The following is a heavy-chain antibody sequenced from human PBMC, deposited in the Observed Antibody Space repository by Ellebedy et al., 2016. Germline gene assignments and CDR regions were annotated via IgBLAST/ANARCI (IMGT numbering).Heavy chain of an antibody. CDR1: GFTFSSYA. CDR2: ISGSGGST. D-gene: IGHD3-22*01. Sequence: GGSLRLSXAASGFTFSSYAMSWVRQAPGKGLEWVSAISGSGGSTYYADSVKGRFTISRDNSKNTLYLQMNSLRAEDTAVYYCARPHSSGGFDYWGQGTLVTVSS. CDR3: ARPHSSGGFDY. V-gene: IGHV3-23*01. J-gene: IGHJ4*02.